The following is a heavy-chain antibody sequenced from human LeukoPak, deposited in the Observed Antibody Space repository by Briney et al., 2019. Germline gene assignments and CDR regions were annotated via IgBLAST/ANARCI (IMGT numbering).Heavy chain of an antibody. J-gene: IGHJ4*02. V-gene: IGHV1-46*01. Sequence: GASMKVSCRACGYTFTSYYMHWVRQPPGQGLAWMGIINHSGGSTSYAQKFQGRVTMTMATSTSTFYMELSSLRSEDTAVYYGARGAGNYYDSRGYYHFDYWGQGTLVTVSS. CDR2: INHSGGST. CDR3: ARGAGNYYDSRGYYHFDY. D-gene: IGHD3-22*01. CDR1: GYTFTSYY.